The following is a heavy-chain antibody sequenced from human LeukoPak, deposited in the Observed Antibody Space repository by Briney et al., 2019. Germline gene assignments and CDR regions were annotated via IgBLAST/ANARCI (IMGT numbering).Heavy chain of an antibody. CDR1: GGSISSGDYY. V-gene: IGHV4-30-4*01. D-gene: IGHD3-9*01. CDR2: IYYSGST. Sequence: SETLSLTCTVSGGSISSGDYYWSWIRQPPGKGLEWIGYIYYSGSTYYNPSLKSRVTISVDTSKNQFSLKLSSVTAADTAVYYCARERLGTPYGMDVWGQGTTVTVSS. CDR3: ARERLGTPYGMDV. J-gene: IGHJ6*02.